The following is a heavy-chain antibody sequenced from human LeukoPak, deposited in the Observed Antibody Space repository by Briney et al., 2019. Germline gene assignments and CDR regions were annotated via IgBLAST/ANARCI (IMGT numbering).Heavy chain of an antibody. J-gene: IGHJ4*02. V-gene: IGHV3-23*01. CDR2: ISGSGGST. D-gene: IGHD3-10*01. Sequence: GGSLRLSCAASGFTFSSYAMSWVRQAPGKGLEWVSAISGSGGSTYYADSVKGRFTISRDNSKNTLYLQMNSLRAEDTAVYYCAKDGSGSYYSHGESYSDYWGQGTLVTVSS. CDR1: GFTFSSYA. CDR3: AKDGSGSYYSHGESYSDY.